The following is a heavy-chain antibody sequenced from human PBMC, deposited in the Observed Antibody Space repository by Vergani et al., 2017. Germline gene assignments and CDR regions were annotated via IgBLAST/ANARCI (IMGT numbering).Heavy chain of an antibody. CDR2: ISGSGGST. CDR1: GFTFSSYA. CDR3: ANPSWEWELLPFDY. Sequence: EVQLLESGGGLVQPGGSLRLSCAASGFTFSSYAMSWVRQAPGKGLEWVSAISGSGGSTYYADSVKGRFTISRDNSKNTLYLKMNSLRAEDTAVYYCANPSWEWELLPFDYWGQGTLVTVSS. V-gene: IGHV3-23*01. J-gene: IGHJ4*02. D-gene: IGHD1-26*01.